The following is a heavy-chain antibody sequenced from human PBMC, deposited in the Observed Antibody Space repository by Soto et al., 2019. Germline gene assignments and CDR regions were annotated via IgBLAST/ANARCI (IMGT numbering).Heavy chain of an antibody. CDR2: IYYSGST. Sequence: QVQLQESGPGLVKPSETLSLTCTVSGGSISSYYWSWIRQPPGKGLEWIGYIYYSGSTNYNPSLKRRVTISVDTSKNQFSLKLSSVTAADTAVYYCASQRERQLVRGGWFDPWGQGTLVTVSS. V-gene: IGHV4-59*01. J-gene: IGHJ5*02. D-gene: IGHD6-13*01. CDR1: GGSISSYY. CDR3: ASQRERQLVRGGWFDP.